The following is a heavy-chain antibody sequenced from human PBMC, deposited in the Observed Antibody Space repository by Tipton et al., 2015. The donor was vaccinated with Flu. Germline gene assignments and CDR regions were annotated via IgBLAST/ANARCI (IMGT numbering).Heavy chain of an antibody. D-gene: IGHD3-22*01. CDR3: AKEYYYDSSGYDYYFDY. Sequence: SLRLSCAASGFAFSSYGMHWVRQAPGKGLEWVAVISYDGSNKYYADSVKGRFTISRDNSKNTLYLQMNSLRAEDTAVYYCAKEYYYDSSGYDYYFDYWGQGTLVTVSS. CDR2: ISYDGSNK. V-gene: IGHV3-30*18. CDR1: GFAFSSYG. J-gene: IGHJ4*02.